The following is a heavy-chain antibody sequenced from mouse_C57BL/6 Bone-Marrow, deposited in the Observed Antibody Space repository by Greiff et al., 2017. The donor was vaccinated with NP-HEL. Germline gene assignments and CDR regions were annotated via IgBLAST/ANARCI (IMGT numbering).Heavy chain of an antibody. CDR2: IYPGGGYT. J-gene: IGHJ2*01. V-gene: IGHV1-63*01. D-gene: IGHD1-2*01. CDR1: GYTFTNYW. CDR3: ARLIHYYGYPDY. Sequence: VQLVESGAELVRPGTSVKMSCKASGYTFTNYWIGWAKQRPGHGLEWIGDIYPGGGYTKYNEKFKGQATLTAAKSSSTAYMQFSSLTSEDSAIYYCARLIHYYGYPDYWGQGTTLTVSS.